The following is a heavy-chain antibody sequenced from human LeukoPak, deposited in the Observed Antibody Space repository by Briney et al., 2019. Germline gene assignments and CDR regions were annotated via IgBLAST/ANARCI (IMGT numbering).Heavy chain of an antibody. V-gene: IGHV3-33*06. CDR2: IWYDGSNK. Sequence: VGSLRLSCAASEFTFSSYGMHWVRQAPGKGLEWVAVIWYDGSNKYYADSVKGRFTISRDNSENTLYLQMNSLRAEDTAVYYCAKDGGYSGSYFDYWGQGTLVTVSS. D-gene: IGHD1-26*01. CDR1: EFTFSSYG. CDR3: AKDGGYSGSYFDY. J-gene: IGHJ4*02.